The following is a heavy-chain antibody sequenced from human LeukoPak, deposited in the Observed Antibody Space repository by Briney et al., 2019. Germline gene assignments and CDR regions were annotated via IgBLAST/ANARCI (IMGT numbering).Heavy chain of an antibody. CDR3: ARAGGHCGGDCFDY. D-gene: IGHD2-21*01. CDR2: IIPIFGTA. V-gene: IGHV1-69*05. J-gene: IGHJ4*02. CDR1: GGTFSSYA. Sequence: ASVKVSCKASGGTFSSYAISWVRQAPGQGLEWMGGIIPIFGTANYAQKFQGRVTITTDESTSTAYMELSSLRSEDTAVYYCARAGGHCGGDCFDYWGQGTLVTVSS.